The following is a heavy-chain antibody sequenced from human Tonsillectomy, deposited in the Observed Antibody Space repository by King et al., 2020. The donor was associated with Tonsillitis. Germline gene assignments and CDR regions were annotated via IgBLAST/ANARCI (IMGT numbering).Heavy chain of an antibody. D-gene: IGHD2-8*02. CDR2: ISGFHGNT. J-gene: IGHJ3*02. CDR1: GYTFSSYG. Sequence: QLVQSGAEMKKPGASVKVSCKASGYTFSSYGISWVRQAPGQGLEWMGWISGFHGNTNYAQKLQGRVTMTTDTSTSTDYMELRSLRSDDTAGYYCARGRLASYWLSSRVAFVIWGQGTMVTVPS. CDR3: ARGRLASYWLSSRVAFVI. V-gene: IGHV1-18*01.